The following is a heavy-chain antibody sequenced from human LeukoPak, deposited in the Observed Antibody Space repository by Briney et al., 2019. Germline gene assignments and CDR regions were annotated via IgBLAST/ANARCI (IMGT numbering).Heavy chain of an antibody. CDR3: ARGSHLEWLLFPGWFDP. Sequence: SQTLSLTCTASGGSISSGGYYWSWIRQHPGKGLEWIGYIYYSGSTYYNPSLKSRVTISVDTSKNQFSLKLSSVTAADTAVYYCARGSHLEWLLFPGWFDPWGQGTLVTVSS. CDR2: IYYSGST. CDR1: GGSISSGGYY. V-gene: IGHV4-31*03. J-gene: IGHJ5*02. D-gene: IGHD3-3*01.